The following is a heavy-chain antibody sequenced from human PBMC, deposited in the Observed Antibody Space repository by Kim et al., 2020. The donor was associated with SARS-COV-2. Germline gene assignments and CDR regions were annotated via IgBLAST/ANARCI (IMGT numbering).Heavy chain of an antibody. V-gene: IGHV4-39*01. Sequence: LKSRVTISEDTSKNQLSLKLSSVTAADTAVYSCARSIQKWELLLFDAFDIWGQGTMVTVSS. D-gene: IGHD1-26*01. J-gene: IGHJ3*02. CDR3: ARSIQKWELLLFDAFDI.